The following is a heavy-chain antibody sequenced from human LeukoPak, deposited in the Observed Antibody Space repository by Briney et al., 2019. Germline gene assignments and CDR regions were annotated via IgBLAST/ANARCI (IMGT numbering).Heavy chain of an antibody. J-gene: IGHJ4*02. CDR2: MYYSGST. CDR3: ATSKSG. V-gene: IGHV4-59*12. Sequence: SETLSLTCTVSGGSISSYYWSWIRQPPAQGMEWIGYMYYSGSTNYNPSLKSRVTISVDTSKNQFSLKLSSVTAADTAVYYCATSKSGWGQGTLVTVSS. CDR1: GGSISSYY.